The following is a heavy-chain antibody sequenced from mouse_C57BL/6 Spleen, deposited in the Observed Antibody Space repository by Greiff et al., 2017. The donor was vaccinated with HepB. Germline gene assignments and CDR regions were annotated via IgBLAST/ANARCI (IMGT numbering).Heavy chain of an antibody. CDR1: GYTFTSYW. Sequence: QVQLQQPGAELVKPGASVKLSCKASGYTFTSYWMHWVKQRPGQGLEWIGMIHPNSGSTNYNEKFKSKATLTVDKSSGTAYMQLSSLTSEDSAVYFCARLTCSSIAYWGHGALVTVYA. J-gene: IGHJ3*01. CDR2: IHPNSGST. V-gene: IGHV1-64*01. CDR3: ARLTCSSIAY. D-gene: IGHD1-1*01.